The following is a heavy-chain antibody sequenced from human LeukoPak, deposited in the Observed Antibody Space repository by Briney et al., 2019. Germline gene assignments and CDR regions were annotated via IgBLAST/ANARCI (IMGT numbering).Heavy chain of an antibody. CDR1: GASLTSHS. D-gene: IGHD5-18*01. V-gene: IGHV4-59*08. CDR2: IYNSVTT. J-gene: IGHJ4*02. Sequence: KTSETLSLTCSVSGASLTSHSWSWIRQPPGKQLESLGMIYNSVTTNYRPSLKSRVTISVDASKNQLSLKLSSVTAADTAVYYCARRAPYSYEWSTLDYWGQGTLVTVSS. CDR3: ARRAPYSYEWSTLDY.